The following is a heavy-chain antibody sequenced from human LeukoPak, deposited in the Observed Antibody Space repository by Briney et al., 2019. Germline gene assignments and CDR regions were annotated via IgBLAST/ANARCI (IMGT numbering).Heavy chain of an antibody. CDR2: IYTSGST. V-gene: IGHV4-4*07. D-gene: IGHD1-26*01. CDR3: ARENSGSYREFDY. CDR1: GGSISSYY. Sequence: SETLSLTCTVSGGSISSYYWSWIRQPAGKGREWIGRIYTSGSTNYNASLKSLVSMSVDTSKNQFSLKLSSVTAADTAVFYCARENSGSYREFDYWGQGTLVTVSS. J-gene: IGHJ4*02.